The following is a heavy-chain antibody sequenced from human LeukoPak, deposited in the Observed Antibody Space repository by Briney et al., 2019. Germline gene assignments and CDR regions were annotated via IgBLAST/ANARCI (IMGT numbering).Heavy chain of an antibody. CDR1: GGSISSSSYY. J-gene: IGHJ4*02. V-gene: IGHV4-39*01. Sequence: SETLSLTCTVSGGSISSSSYYWGWIRQPPGKGLEWIGSIYYSGSTYYNPSLKSRVTISVDTSKNQFSLKLSSVTAADTAAYYCARLGGGGLRPDYWGQGTLVTVSS. CDR3: ARLGGGGLRPDY. D-gene: IGHD4-17*01. CDR2: IYYSGST.